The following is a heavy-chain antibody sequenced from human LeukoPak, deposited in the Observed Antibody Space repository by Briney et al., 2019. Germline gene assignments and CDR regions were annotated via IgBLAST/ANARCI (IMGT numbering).Heavy chain of an antibody. CDR1: GFTLSTYG. D-gene: IGHD1-26*01. J-gene: IGHJ6*02. V-gene: IGHV3-30*18. CDR2: ISHDGNSK. Sequence: GGSLRLSCAASGFTLSTYGMHWVRQAPGKGLEWVAMISHDGNSKQYADFAKGRFTISRDNSKNTLYLQMNSLRAEDTAVYYCAKGGMPATSYYSNYNMDVWGQGTTVTVSS. CDR3: AKGGMPATSYYSNYNMDV.